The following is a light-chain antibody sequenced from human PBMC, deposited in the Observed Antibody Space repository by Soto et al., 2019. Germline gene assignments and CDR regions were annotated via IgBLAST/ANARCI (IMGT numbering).Light chain of an antibody. J-gene: IGKJ3*01. CDR1: QGISDS. CDR3: LKYNSAPRL. Sequence: DLQMTQSPSSLSASVGDRVIITCRASQGISDSLAWYQQKPGKVPKLLIHAASTLQSGVPSRFSGSGSGTDFTLTISSLQPDDVATYYCLKYNSAPRLFGPGTKVDMK. V-gene: IGKV1-27*01. CDR2: AAS.